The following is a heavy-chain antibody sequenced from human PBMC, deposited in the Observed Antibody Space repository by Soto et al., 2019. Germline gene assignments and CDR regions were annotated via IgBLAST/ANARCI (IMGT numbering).Heavy chain of an antibody. CDR2: INPTTTTT. Sequence: ASVKVSCKASENTFSTYSLHWVRQAPGQGLEWMGVINPTTTTTTDAQKFQGRVTMTRDTSTSTVFLELSSLRSGDTAVYYCARDLYSTGCDVRAFDMWGQGTMVTVSS. V-gene: IGHV1-46*03. CDR3: ARDLYSTGCDVRAFDM. J-gene: IGHJ3*02. CDR1: ENTFSTYS. D-gene: IGHD6-25*01.